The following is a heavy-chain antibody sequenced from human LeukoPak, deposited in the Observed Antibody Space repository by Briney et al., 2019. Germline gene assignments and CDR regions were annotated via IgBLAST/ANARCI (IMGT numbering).Heavy chain of an antibody. CDR3: ARDHYGDPQYYFDY. J-gene: IGHJ4*02. CDR1: GGTXSSYA. V-gene: IGHV1-69*04. D-gene: IGHD4-17*01. CDR2: IIPILGIA. Sequence: GASVTVSRKASGGTXSSYAISGVRQAPGQGLEWMGRIIPILGIANYAQKFQGRVTITADKSTSTAYMELSSLRSEDTAVYYCARDHYGDPQYYFDYWGQGTLVTVSS.